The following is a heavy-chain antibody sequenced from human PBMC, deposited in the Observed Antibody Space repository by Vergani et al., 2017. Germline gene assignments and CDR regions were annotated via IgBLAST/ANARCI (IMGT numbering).Heavy chain of an antibody. CDR1: GFTFSSYA. J-gene: IGHJ4*02. Sequence: QVQLVESGGGVVQPGRSLRLSCAASGFTFSSYAMHWVRQAPGKGLEWVAVISYDGSNKYYADSVKCRFTISRDNSKNTLYLQMNSLRAEDTAVYYCASAEGDYCSSTSCQYPIIDWGQGTLVTVSS. CDR2: ISYDGSNK. V-gene: IGHV3-30-3*01. D-gene: IGHD2-2*01. CDR3: ASAEGDYCSSTSCQYPIID.